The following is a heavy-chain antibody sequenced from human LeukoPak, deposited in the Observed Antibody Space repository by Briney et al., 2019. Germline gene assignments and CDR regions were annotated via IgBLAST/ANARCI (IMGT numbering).Heavy chain of an antibody. CDR2: IWYDGSNK. V-gene: IGHV3-33*01. CDR3: ARDPYYYDSSGYQDY. CDR1: GFTFSSYG. Sequence: GGSLRLSCAASGFTFSSYGMHWVRQAPGKGPEWVAVIWYDGSNKYYADSVKGRFTISRDNSKNTLYLQMNSLRAEDTAVYYCARDPYYYDSSGYQDYWGQGTLVTVSS. J-gene: IGHJ4*02. D-gene: IGHD3-22*01.